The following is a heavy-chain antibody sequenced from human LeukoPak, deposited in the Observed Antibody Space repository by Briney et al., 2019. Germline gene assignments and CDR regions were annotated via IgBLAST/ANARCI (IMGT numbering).Heavy chain of an antibody. CDR3: ASHPMYYYYYYMDV. V-gene: IGHV1-69*06. CDR1: GGTFSSYA. Sequence: ASVKVSCKASGGTFSSYAISWVRQAPGQGLEWMGGIIPIFGTANYAQKFQGRVTITADKSTSTAYMELSSLRSEDTAVYYCASHPMYYYYYYMDVWGKGTTVTVSS. J-gene: IGHJ6*03. CDR2: IIPIFGTA.